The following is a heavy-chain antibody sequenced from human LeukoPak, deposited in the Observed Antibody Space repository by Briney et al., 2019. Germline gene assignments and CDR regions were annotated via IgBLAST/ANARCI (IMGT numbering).Heavy chain of an antibody. CDR2: IRYEGSNK. CDR1: GFTFSNYG. CDR3: AKVERYFYDSSGSNFDY. Sequence: GGSLRLSCAASGFTFSNYGMHWVRQAPGKGLEWVAFIRYEGSNKYYGDSVKGRFTISRDNSKNTLYLQMNSLRTEDTAMYYCAKVERYFYDSSGSNFDYWGQGTLVTVSS. V-gene: IGHV3-30*02. D-gene: IGHD3-22*01. J-gene: IGHJ4*02.